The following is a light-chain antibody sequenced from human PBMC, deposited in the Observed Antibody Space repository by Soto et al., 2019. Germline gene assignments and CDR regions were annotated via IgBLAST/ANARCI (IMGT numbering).Light chain of an antibody. CDR3: QQYNSLPPIT. Sequence: EIVMTQSPGTLSVSPGEGATLFCRASQSVRTKLAWYQQRAGQAPRRLMYGASTRATGIPDRFSGSWSGTEFTRTISSLQSEDFAVYYCQQYNSLPPITFGQGTRLEIK. J-gene: IGKJ5*01. V-gene: IGKV3-15*01. CDR2: GAS. CDR1: QSVRTK.